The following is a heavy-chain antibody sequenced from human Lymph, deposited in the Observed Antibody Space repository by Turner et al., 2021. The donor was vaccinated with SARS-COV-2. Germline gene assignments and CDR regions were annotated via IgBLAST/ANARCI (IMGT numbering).Heavy chain of an antibody. V-gene: IGHV4-39*01. CDR1: GGSVNSSSYY. CDR3: ARQGWLRGYFDY. D-gene: IGHD5-18*01. J-gene: IGHJ4*02. CDR2: IYSSGST. Sequence: QVQLQESGPGLVKPSETLSLTFIVSGGSVNSSSYYWGWIRQPPGKGLEWIGNIYSSGSTYYNPSLKSRVTISVDTSKNQFSLKLSSVTAADTAVYYCARQGWLRGYFDYWSQGTLVTVSS.